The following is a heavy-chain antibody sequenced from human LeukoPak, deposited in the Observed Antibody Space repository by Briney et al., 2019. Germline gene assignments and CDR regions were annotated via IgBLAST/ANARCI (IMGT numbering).Heavy chain of an antibody. D-gene: IGHD3-22*01. J-gene: IGHJ4*02. CDR1: GGSISSNTYC. CDR3: ATYYYDSSGYYFFDY. V-gene: IGHV4-39*07. Sequence: SETLSLTCTVSGGSISSNTYCWGWIRQPPGKGLEWIGEIYHSGSTNYNPSLKSRVTISVDKSKNQFSLRLSSVTAADTAVYYCATYYYDSSGYYFFDYWGQGTLVTVSS. CDR2: IYHSGST.